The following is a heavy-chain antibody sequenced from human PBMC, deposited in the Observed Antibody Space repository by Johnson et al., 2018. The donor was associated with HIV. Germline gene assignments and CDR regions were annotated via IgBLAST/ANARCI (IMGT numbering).Heavy chain of an antibody. V-gene: IGHV3-64*01. Sequence: VQLVESGGGLIQPGGSLRLSCAASGFTVSSNYMSWVRQAPGKGLEYVSAISSNGGSTYYANSVKGRFTISRDNSKNTLYLQMNSLRAEDTAVYYCAKVRGWSDDTFDIWGQGTMVTVSS. CDR3: AKVRGWSDDTFDI. CDR2: ISSNGGST. D-gene: IGHD5-12*01. J-gene: IGHJ3*02. CDR1: GFTVSSNY.